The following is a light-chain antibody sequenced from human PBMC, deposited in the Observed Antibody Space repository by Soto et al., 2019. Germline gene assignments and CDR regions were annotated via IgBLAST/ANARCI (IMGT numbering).Light chain of an antibody. CDR1: SSDVGGYNF. CDR2: DVS. CDR3: SSYTSSYTYV. Sequence: QSVLTQPASVSGSPGQSVTISCAGTSSDVGGYNFVSWYQQHPGKAPQLMIYDVSSRPSGVSNRFSGSKSGNTASLTISGLQAEDEADYYCSSYTSSYTYVFGTGPKVTV. V-gene: IGLV2-14*03. J-gene: IGLJ1*01.